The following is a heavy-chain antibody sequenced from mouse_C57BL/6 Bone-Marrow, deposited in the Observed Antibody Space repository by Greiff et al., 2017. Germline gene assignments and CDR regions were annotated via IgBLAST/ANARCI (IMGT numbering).Heavy chain of an antibody. CDR3: AREATVVAKWYFDV. V-gene: IGHV1-81*01. Sequence: VQLQQSGAELARPGASVKLSCKASGYTFTSYGISWVKQRTGQGLEWIGEIYPRSGNTYYNEKFKGKATLTADKSSSTAYMEVRSLTSEDSAVYFCAREATVVAKWYFDVWGTGTTVTVSS. CDR2: IYPRSGNT. J-gene: IGHJ1*03. D-gene: IGHD1-1*01. CDR1: GYTFTSYG.